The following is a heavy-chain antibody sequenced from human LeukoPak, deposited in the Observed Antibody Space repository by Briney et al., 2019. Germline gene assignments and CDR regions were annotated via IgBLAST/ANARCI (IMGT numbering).Heavy chain of an antibody. D-gene: IGHD3-9*01. CDR3: ARANYDILTGYLYYYYYYYMDV. CDR1: GYTFTSYG. CDR2: ISAYNGNT. J-gene: IGHJ6*03. V-gene: IGHV1-18*01. Sequence: GASVEVSCKASGYTFTSYGISWVRQAPGQGLEWMGWISAYNGNTNYAQKLQGRVTMTTDTSTSTAYMELRSLRSDDTAVYYCARANYDILTGYLYYYYYYYMDVWGKGTTVTVSS.